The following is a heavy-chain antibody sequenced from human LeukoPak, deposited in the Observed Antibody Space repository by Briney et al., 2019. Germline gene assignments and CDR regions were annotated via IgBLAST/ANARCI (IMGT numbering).Heavy chain of an antibody. D-gene: IGHD6-19*01. CDR2: IYYSGST. V-gene: IGHV4-59*08. CDR1: DDSISDYY. CDR3: ARLWYSSGWYEGTFDY. Sequence: SETLSLTCTVSDDSISDYYRGWIRQPPGKGLEWIGYIYYSGSTNYNPSLKSRVTISVDTSKNQFSLKLSSVTAADTAVYYCARLWYSSGWYEGTFDYWGQGTLVTVSS. J-gene: IGHJ4*02.